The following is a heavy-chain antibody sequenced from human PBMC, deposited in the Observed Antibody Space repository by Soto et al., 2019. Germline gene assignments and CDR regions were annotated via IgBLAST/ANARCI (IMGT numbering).Heavy chain of an antibody. CDR3: ARGVYYYGSGRPRWFDP. CDR2: INHSGST. J-gene: IGHJ5*02. Sequence: SETLSLTCAVYGGSFSGYYWSWIRQPPGKGLEWIGEINHSGSTNYNPSLKSRVTISVDTSKNQFSLRLSSVTAADTAVYYCARGVYYYGSGRPRWFDPWGQGTLVTVSS. CDR1: GGSFSGYY. V-gene: IGHV4-34*01. D-gene: IGHD3-10*01.